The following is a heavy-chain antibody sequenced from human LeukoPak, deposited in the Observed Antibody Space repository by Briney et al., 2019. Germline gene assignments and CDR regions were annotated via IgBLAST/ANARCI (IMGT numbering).Heavy chain of an antibody. CDR1: GDSVSSNSAA. D-gene: IGHD3-3*01. Sequence: SQTLSLTCAISGDSVSSNSAAWNWIRQSPSRGLEWLGRTYYRSKWYNDYAVSVKSRITINPDTSKNQFSLKLSSVTAADTAVYYCARLRFLEWLGGMGAYYYYMDVWGKGTTVTVSS. J-gene: IGHJ6*03. V-gene: IGHV6-1*01. CDR3: ARLRFLEWLGGMGAYYYYMDV. CDR2: TYYRSKWYN.